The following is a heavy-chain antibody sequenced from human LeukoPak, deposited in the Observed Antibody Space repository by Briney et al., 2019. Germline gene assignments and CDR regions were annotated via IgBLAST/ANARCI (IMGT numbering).Heavy chain of an antibody. CDR1: GGSISSGGYY. V-gene: IGHV4-31*03. CDR2: IYYSGST. Sequence: PSETLSLTCTVSGGSISSGGYYWSWIRQHPGKGPEWIGYIYYSGSTYYNPSLKSRVTISVDTSKNQFSLKLSSVTAVDTAVYYCARDSYSYGSRSLDYWGQGTLVTVSS. J-gene: IGHJ4*02. D-gene: IGHD5-18*01. CDR3: ARDSYSYGSRSLDY.